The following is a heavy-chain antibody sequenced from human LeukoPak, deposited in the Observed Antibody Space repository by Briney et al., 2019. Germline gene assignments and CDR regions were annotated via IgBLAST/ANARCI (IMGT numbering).Heavy chain of an antibody. CDR1: GFTFSNYW. Sequence: GGSLRLSCAASGFTFSNYWMHWVRQAPGKGLVWVSRIDSDGTTTTYAGSVKGRFTISRDNAKNTLNLQVNSLRAEDTAVYYCARAYWDHYYFDYWGQGTLVTVSS. CDR3: ARAYWDHYYFDY. J-gene: IGHJ4*02. V-gene: IGHV3-74*03. CDR2: IDSDGTTT. D-gene: IGHD2-8*02.